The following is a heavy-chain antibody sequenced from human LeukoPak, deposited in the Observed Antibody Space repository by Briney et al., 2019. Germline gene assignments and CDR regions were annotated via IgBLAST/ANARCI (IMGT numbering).Heavy chain of an antibody. J-gene: IGHJ4*02. CDR1: GFTFSSYG. V-gene: IGHV3-30*18. Sequence: GGSLRLSCAASGFTFSSYGMHWVRQAPGKGLEWVAVISYDGSNKYYADSVKGRFTISRDNSKYTLYLQMNSLRAEDTAVYYCAKDAYDFWSGSPKHFDYWGQGTLVTVSS. CDR3: AKDAYDFWSGSPKHFDY. CDR2: ISYDGSNK. D-gene: IGHD3-3*01.